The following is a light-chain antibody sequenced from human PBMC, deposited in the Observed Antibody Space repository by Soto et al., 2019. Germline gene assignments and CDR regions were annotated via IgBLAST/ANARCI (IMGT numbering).Light chain of an antibody. Sequence: DIQLTQSPSTLSASVGDRVTITCRASQSTSGSLAWYEQKPGKAPKLLIYDASSLETGVPSRFSGSGSGTDFTLTISSLQPDDFATYYCQQYSGYSGTFAQGTKVDI. CDR3: QQYSGYSGT. J-gene: IGKJ1*01. CDR1: QSTSGS. V-gene: IGKV1-5*01. CDR2: DAS.